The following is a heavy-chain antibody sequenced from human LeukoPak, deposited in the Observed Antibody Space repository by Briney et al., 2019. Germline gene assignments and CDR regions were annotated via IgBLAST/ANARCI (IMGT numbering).Heavy chain of an antibody. D-gene: IGHD3-10*01. V-gene: IGHV1-2*02. CDR1: GYTFTGYY. CDR2: INPNSGGT. CDR3: ARGSSGDYSYYYMDV. J-gene: IGHJ6*03. Sequence: ASVKVSCKASGYTFTGYYMHWVRQAPGQGLEWMGWINPNSGGTNYAQKFQGRVTMTRDTSISTAYMELSRLRSDDTAVYYCARGSSGDYSYYYMDVWGEGTTVTISS.